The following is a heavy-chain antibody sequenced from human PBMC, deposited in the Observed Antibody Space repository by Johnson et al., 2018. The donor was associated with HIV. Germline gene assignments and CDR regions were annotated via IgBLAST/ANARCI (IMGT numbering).Heavy chain of an antibody. CDR1: GFNFSTYW. CDR2: IRQDGVEK. V-gene: IGHV3-7*03. Sequence: VQLLESGGGLVPPGGSLRLSCAASGFNFSTYWMSWVRQAPGKGLEWVANIRQDGVEKYYVDSVKGRFTISRDNATNSLFLQMNIVRDEDTAVYYCVRGGAVAPSSGFDIWGQGTKVTVSS. CDR3: VRGGAVAPSSGFDI. D-gene: IGHD6-19*01. J-gene: IGHJ3*02.